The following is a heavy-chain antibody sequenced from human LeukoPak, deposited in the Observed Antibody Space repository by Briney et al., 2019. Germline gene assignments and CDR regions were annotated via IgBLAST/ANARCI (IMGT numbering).Heavy chain of an antibody. Sequence: PSETLSLTCAVYGGSFSDYYWSWIRQPPGKGLEWIGEINHSGSTNYNPSLKSRVTISVDTSKNQFSLKLSSVTAADTAVYYCARGIVVVVAALYDYWGQGTLVTVSS. V-gene: IGHV4-34*01. J-gene: IGHJ4*02. D-gene: IGHD2-15*01. CDR2: INHSGST. CDR1: GGSFSDYY. CDR3: ARGIVVVVAALYDY.